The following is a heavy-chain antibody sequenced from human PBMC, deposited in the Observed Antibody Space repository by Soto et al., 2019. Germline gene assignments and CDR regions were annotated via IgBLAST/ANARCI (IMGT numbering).Heavy chain of an antibody. CDR2: IWYDGSNK. Sequence: QVQLVESGGGVVQPERSLRLSCAASGFTFNNYGMHWVRQAPGKGLEWVAVIWYDGSNKYYADSVKGRFTISRDNSKNTLYLQMNSLRAEDTAVYYCARLGDDNYRALDYWGQGTLVTVSS. D-gene: IGHD4-4*01. CDR3: ARLGDDNYRALDY. V-gene: IGHV3-33*01. J-gene: IGHJ4*02. CDR1: GFTFNNYG.